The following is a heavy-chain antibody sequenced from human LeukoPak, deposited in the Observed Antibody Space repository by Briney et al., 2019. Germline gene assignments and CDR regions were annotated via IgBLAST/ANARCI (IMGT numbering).Heavy chain of an antibody. CDR2: IYYSGST. CDR3: ARDNTGYYDSSGYYYFDY. J-gene: IGHJ4*02. V-gene: IGHV4-38-2*02. Sequence: PSETLSLTCTVSGYSISSSYYWGWIRQPPGKGLEWIGSIYYSGSTYYNPSLKSRVTISVDTSKNQFSLKLSSVTAADTAVYYCARDNTGYYDSSGYYYFDYWGQGTLVTVSS. D-gene: IGHD3-22*01. CDR1: GYSISSSYY.